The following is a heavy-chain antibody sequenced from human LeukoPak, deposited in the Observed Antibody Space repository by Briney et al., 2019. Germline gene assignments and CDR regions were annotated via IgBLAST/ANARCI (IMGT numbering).Heavy chain of an antibody. Sequence: GGSLRLSCAASGFTFSSYAVSWVRQAPGKGLEWVSAISGSGGSTYYADSVKGRFTISRDNSKNTLYLQMNSLRAEDTAVYYCANRGIAGDYYYYMDVWGKGTTVTVSS. D-gene: IGHD6-13*01. CDR1: GFTFSSYA. CDR3: ANRGIAGDYYYYMDV. V-gene: IGHV3-23*01. CDR2: ISGSGGST. J-gene: IGHJ6*03.